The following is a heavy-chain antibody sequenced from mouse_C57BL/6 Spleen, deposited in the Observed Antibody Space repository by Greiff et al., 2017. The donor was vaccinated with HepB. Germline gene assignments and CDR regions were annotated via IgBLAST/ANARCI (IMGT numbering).Heavy chain of an antibody. V-gene: IGHV5-6*02. J-gene: IGHJ4*01. CDR1: GFTFSSYG. CDR2: ISSGGSYT. D-gene: IGHD4-1*01. Sequence: DVKLVESGGDLVKPGGSLKLSCAASGFTFSSYGMSWVRQTPDKRLEWVATISSGGSYTYYPDSVKGRFTISRDNAKNTLYLQMSSLKSEDTAMYYCARQGNWDGAMDYWGQGTSVTVSS. CDR3: ARQGNWDGAMDY.